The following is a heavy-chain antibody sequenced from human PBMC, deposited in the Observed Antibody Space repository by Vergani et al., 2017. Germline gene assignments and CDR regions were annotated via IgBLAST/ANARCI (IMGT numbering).Heavy chain of an antibody. V-gene: IGHV4-59*01. CDR1: GGSISSYY. CDR3: ARTLDFSTLYD. J-gene: IGHJ4*02. Sequence: QVQLQESGPGLVKPSETLSLTCTVSGGSISSYYWSWIRQPPGKGLEWIGYIYYSGSTNYNPSLKSRVTISVDTSKNQFSLKLSSVTAADTAVYYCARTLDFSTLYDWGQGTLVTVSS. CDR2: IYYSGST. D-gene: IGHD6-13*01.